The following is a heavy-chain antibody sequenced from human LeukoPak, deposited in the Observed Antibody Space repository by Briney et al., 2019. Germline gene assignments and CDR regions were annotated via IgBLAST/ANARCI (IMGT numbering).Heavy chain of an antibody. V-gene: IGHV3-30*02. CDR2: IRYDGSNK. CDR3: AKEVLVGARNWFDP. CDR1: GFTFSSYG. Sequence: GGSLRLSCAASGFTFSSYGMHWVRQAPGKGLEWVAFIRYDGSNKYYADSVKGRFTISRDNSKNTLYLQMNSLRAEDTAVYYCAKEVLVGARNWFDPWGQGTLVTVSS. J-gene: IGHJ5*02. D-gene: IGHD1-26*01.